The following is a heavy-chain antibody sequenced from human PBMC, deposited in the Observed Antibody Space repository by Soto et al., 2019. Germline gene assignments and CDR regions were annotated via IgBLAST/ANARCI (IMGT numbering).Heavy chain of an antibody. J-gene: IGHJ6*01. CDR3: ASELHGGSYGMDV. CDR1: GFTFSNYD. V-gene: IGHV3-13*01. Sequence: EVQLVESGGGLVQPGGSLRLSCAASGFTFSNYDMHWVRQVTGKGLEWVSGITTTGDTYYAGSVKGRFTISRDKAKNSLYLQMNRLSAGETAVYYGASELHGGSYGMDVWGQGTTVTASA. CDR2: ITTTGDT.